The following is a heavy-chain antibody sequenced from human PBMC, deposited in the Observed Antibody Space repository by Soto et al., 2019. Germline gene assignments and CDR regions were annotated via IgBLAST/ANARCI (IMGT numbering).Heavy chain of an antibody. V-gene: IGHV3-30*04. CDR3: AIPSGLTVTGPDF. CDR1: GFTFSSHA. D-gene: IGHD6-19*01. Sequence: GGSLRLACASSGFTFSSHAMPRFCQAQGKGLDWVAVISYDGSNKYYADSVKGRFTISRDNSKNTLYLQMNSLRAEDTAVYYCAIPSGLTVTGPDFWGQGILVTGSS. J-gene: IGHJ4*02. CDR2: ISYDGSNK.